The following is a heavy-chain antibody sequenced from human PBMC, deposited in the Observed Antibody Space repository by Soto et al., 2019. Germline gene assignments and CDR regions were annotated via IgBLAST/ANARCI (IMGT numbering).Heavy chain of an antibody. V-gene: IGHV1-69*02. CDR3: ARRRYCGADCYSQYYYGMDI. D-gene: IGHD2-21*02. CDR2: VIPVLGVT. CDR1: GGTFSSYT. Sequence: QVQLVQSGAELKKPGSSVKVSCRSGGGTFSSYTVSWVRQAPGQGLEWMGRVIPVLGVTNYARKFQGRVSITAEKSTSTAYLELRSLTSGDSGVYYCARRRYCGADCYSQYYYGMDIWGQGTTVTVSS. J-gene: IGHJ6*02.